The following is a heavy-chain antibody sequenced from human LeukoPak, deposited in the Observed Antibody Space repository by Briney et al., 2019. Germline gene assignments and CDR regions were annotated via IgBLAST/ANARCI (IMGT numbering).Heavy chain of an antibody. J-gene: IGHJ4*02. CDR3: AREDSSGYANFDY. D-gene: IGHD3-22*01. CDR2: IKQDGSEK. V-gene: IGHV3-7*01. CDR1: GFTFSSYW. Sequence: GXLRLSCAASGFTFSSYWMSWVRQAPGKGLEGVANIKQDGSEKYYVDSVKGRFTISRDNAKNSLYLQMNSLRAEDTAVYYCAREDSSGYANFDYWGQGTLVTVSS.